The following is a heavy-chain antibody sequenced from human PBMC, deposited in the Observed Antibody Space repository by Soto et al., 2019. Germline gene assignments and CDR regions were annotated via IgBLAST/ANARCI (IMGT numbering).Heavy chain of an antibody. D-gene: IGHD6-13*01. Sequence: EVQLLESGGGLVQPGGSLRLSCAASGFTFSSYDMNWVRQAPGKGLEWVSAISGSGGSTYFADSVRGRFTISRDNSENTLYLQMNSLRAEDTVVYYCAKGKGSSSSERYGGQGTLVTVSS. V-gene: IGHV3-23*01. CDR1: GFTFSSYD. CDR3: AKGKGSSSSERY. CDR2: ISGSGGST. J-gene: IGHJ4*02.